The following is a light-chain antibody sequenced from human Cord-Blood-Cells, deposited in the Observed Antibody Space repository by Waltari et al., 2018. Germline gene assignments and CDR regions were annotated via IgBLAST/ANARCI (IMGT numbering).Light chain of an antibody. Sequence: SALTPPAPVSGSPGQSITISCTGTRSDAGGYNYCSWYQQPPGKAPKLMIYDVSNRPSGVSNRFSGSKSGNTASLTISGLQAEDEADYYCSSYTSSSTLVFGTGTKVTVL. CDR1: RSDAGGYNY. J-gene: IGLJ1*01. CDR2: DVS. CDR3: SSYTSSSTLV. V-gene: IGLV2-14*01.